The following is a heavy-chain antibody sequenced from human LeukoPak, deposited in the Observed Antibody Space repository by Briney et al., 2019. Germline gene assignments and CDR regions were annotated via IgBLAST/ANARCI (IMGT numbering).Heavy chain of an antibody. Sequence: ASVKVSCKASGYTFTGYYMHWVRQAPGQGLEWMGWINPNSGGTNYAQKLQGRVTMTTDTSTSTAYMELRSLRSDDTAVYYCARAGPPIYCSGGSCYSGGYYYYYYMDVWGKGTTVTISS. D-gene: IGHD2-15*01. CDR3: ARAGPPIYCSGGSCYSGGYYYYYYMDV. CDR2: INPNSGGT. V-gene: IGHV1-2*02. J-gene: IGHJ6*03. CDR1: GYTFTGYY.